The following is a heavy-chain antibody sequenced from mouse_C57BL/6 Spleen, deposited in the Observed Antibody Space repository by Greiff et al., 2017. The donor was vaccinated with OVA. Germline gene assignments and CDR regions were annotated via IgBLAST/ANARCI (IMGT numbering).Heavy chain of an antibody. J-gene: IGHJ3*01. V-gene: IGHV1-82*01. D-gene: IGHD1-1*02. CDR1: GYAFSSSW. CDR2: IYPGDGDT. CDR3: ARSLWGAY. Sequence: QLQQSGPELVKPGASVKISCKASGYAFSSSWMNWVKQRPGKGLEWIGRIYPGDGDTNYNGKFKGKATLTADKSSSTAYMQLSSLTSEDSAVYFCARSLWGAYWGQGTLVTVSA.